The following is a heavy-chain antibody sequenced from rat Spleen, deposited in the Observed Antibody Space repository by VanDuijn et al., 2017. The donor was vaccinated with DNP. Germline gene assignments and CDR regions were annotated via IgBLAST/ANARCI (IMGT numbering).Heavy chain of an antibody. CDR3: ARWTRYFDS. D-gene: IGHD1-7*01. Sequence: EVQLQESGSGLVKPSQSLSLTCSVTGYSITSNYWGWIRKFPGNKLEYIGHISYSGGTNYNPSLKSRISITRDTSKNHFFLHLNSVTTEDTATYYCARWTRYFDSWGQGVMVTVSS. CDR2: ISYSGGT. J-gene: IGHJ2*01. CDR1: GYSITSNY. V-gene: IGHV3-1*01.